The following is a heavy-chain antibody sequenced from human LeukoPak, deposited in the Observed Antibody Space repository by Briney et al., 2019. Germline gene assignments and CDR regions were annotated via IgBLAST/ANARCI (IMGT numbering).Heavy chain of an antibody. CDR2: TNEAGGDK. Sequence: GGSLRLSCAASGFTFNNYWMTWVRQAPGKGLECVASTNEAGGDKLYVDSVKGRFTISRDNSKNSLSLQMNSLTAEDTAIYYCAIATTGRGAFGSWGQGTLVSVSS. V-gene: IGHV3-7*01. CDR1: GFTFNNYW. D-gene: IGHD1-1*01. J-gene: IGHJ4*02. CDR3: AIATTGRGAFGS.